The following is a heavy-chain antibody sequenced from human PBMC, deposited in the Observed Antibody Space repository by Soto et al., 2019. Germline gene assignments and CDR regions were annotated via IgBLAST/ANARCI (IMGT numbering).Heavy chain of an antibody. Sequence: SETLSITCAVSDGSLSNYYWSWIRQPPGKGLAWIGAIYHSGSTNYNPSLKSRVTISVDTSKNQFYLKLSSVTAADTAVYYCATSKILFFQIGGYHHVPVGFWGQGTLVTVSS. J-gene: IGHJ4*02. CDR2: IYHSGST. V-gene: IGHV4-34*01. CDR1: DGSLSNYY. CDR3: ATSKILFFQIGGYHHVPVGF. D-gene: IGHD2-15*01.